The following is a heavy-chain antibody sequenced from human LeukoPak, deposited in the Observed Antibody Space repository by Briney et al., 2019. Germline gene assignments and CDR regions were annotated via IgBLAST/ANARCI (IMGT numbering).Heavy chain of an antibody. CDR3: ARVGKEGISHHMDV. V-gene: IGHV3-7*01. Sequence: GGSLRLSCAASGFTFNHYWMSWVRQAPGKGLEWVANIKPDGSEKYYVESVKGRFTNSRDNAKNSLNLQMRSLRVEDTAVYYCARVGKEGISHHMDVWGKWTTVTVSS. D-gene: IGHD3-3*02. CDR1: GFTFNHYW. J-gene: IGHJ6*04. CDR2: IKPDGSEK.